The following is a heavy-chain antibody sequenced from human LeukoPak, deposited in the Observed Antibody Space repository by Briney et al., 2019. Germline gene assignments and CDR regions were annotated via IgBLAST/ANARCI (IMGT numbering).Heavy chain of an antibody. CDR3: AKDGNFRVPGED. J-gene: IGHJ4*02. D-gene: IGHD3-10*01. V-gene: IGHV3-23*01. CDR2: ISGSGGST. CDR1: GFTFSSYA. Sequence: PGGSLRLSCAASGFTFSSYAMSWVRQAPGKGLEWVSAISGSGGSTYYADSVKGRFTISRDNSKNTLYLQMNSLRPEDTGIYCCAKDGNFRVPGEDWGQGTLVTAS.